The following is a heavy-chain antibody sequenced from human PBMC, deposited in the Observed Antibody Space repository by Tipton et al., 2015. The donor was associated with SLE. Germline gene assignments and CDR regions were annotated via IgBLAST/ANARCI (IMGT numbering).Heavy chain of an antibody. J-gene: IGHJ6*02. CDR3: AKGMSPWSYYYDMDV. CDR2: ISYDGSNK. V-gene: IGHV3-30*04. CDR1: GFTFSSYA. Sequence: SLRLSCAASGFTFSSYAMHWVRQAPGKGLEWVAVISYDGSNKYYADSVKGRFTISRDNSKDTLYLVMSSLRAEDTAVYFCAKGMSPWSYYYDMDVWGQGTTVT. D-gene: IGHD2-8*02.